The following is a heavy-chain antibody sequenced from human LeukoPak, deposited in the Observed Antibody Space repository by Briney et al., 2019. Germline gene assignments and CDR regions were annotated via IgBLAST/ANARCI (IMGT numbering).Heavy chain of an antibody. J-gene: IGHJ6*03. D-gene: IGHD3/OR15-3a*01. V-gene: IGHV4-59*11. CDR3: ARVLAIFGLDTTDFYMDV. CDR1: GASISSHY. CDR2: TSGSI. Sequence: SETLSLTCAVSGASISSHYWSWIRQPPGKGLEWIGYTSGSISDNPSLRSRVAVSVDPSQNQVSLSLTSVTAADTAVYYCARVLAIFGLDTTDFYMDVWGKGTTVTVSS.